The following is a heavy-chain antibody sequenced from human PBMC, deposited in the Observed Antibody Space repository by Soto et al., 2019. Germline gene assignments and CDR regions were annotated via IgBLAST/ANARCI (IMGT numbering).Heavy chain of an antibody. CDR1: GGTFSSYA. CDR3: ASGAAAGTRTQYFQH. V-gene: IGHV1-69*13. CDR2: IIPIFGTA. Sequence: ASVKVSCKASGGTFSSYAISWVRQAPGQGLEWMGGIIPIFGTANCAQKFQGRVTITADESTSTAYMELSSLRSEDTAVYYCASGAAAGTRTQYFQHWGQGNLVTVSS. J-gene: IGHJ1*01. D-gene: IGHD6-13*01.